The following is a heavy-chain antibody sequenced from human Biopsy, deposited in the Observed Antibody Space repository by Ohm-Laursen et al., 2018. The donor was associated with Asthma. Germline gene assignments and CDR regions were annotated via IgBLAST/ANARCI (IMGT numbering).Heavy chain of an antibody. V-gene: IGHV3-30*03. D-gene: IGHD3-22*01. J-gene: IGHJ3*02. Sequence: SLRLSCAASGFVFSQCGMHWVRRGPGKGLEWVALVSSDGHNKYYEDSVKGRFTISRDNSRNRLYLQINRLTVEDSAVYFCARQSGQEYGDSSGFDIWGQGTKVAVSS. CDR3: ARQSGQEYGDSSGFDI. CDR2: VSSDGHNK. CDR1: GFVFSQCG.